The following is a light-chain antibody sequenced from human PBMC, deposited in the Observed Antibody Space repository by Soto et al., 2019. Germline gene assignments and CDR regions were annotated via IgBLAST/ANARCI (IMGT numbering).Light chain of an antibody. CDR2: EVS. Sequence: QSVLTQPASVSGSPGQSITISCTGTSSDVGSYNLVSWYQQHPGKAPKLMIYEVSKRPSGVSNRSSGSKSGNTASLTISGLQAEDEADYYCCSYAGSSTFVVFGTGTKVTV. J-gene: IGLJ1*01. V-gene: IGLV2-23*02. CDR3: CSYAGSSTFVV. CDR1: SSDVGSYNL.